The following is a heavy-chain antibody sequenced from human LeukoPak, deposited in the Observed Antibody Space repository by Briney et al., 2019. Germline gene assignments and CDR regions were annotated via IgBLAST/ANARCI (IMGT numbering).Heavy chain of an antibody. V-gene: IGHV3-11*01. CDR3: ARVSPGDSYGMNWFDP. CDR1: GFTFSDYY. CDR2: ISSSGSTI. J-gene: IGHJ5*02. Sequence: GGSLRLSCAASGFTFSDYYMSWIRQAPGKGLEWVSYISSSGSTIYYADSVKGRFTISRDNAENSLYLQMNSLRAEDTAVYYCARVSPGDSYGMNWFDPWGQGTLVTVSS. D-gene: IGHD5-18*01.